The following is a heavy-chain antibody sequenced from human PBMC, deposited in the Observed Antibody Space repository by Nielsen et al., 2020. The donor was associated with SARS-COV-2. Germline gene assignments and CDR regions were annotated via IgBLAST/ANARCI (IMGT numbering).Heavy chain of an antibody. CDR3: AKGDSSKNWYFDL. V-gene: IGHV3-23*01. Sequence: GESLKISCAASGFTFSSYAMSWVRQAPGKGLEWVSAISGSGGSTYYADSVQGRFTISRDNSKNTPYLQMNSLRAEDTAVYYCAKGDSSKNWYFDLWGRGTLVTVSS. CDR1: GFTFSSYA. J-gene: IGHJ2*01. CDR2: ISGSGGST. D-gene: IGHD3-22*01.